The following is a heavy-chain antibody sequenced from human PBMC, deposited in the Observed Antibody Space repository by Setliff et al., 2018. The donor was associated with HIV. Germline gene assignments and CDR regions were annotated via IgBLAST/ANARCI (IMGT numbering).Heavy chain of an antibody. Sequence: KPSETLSLTCAVSGVSVTSHFWSWVRRPPGKGLEWIGRVYMSGKTNYSPSLKSRVTMSADTSKNQVSLKLTSVTAADTAVYYCAKDAGVTGGLYRYYIDAWGNGTTVTVSS. CDR3: AKDAGVTGGLYRYYIDA. CDR1: GVSVTSHF. D-gene: IGHD2-8*01. J-gene: IGHJ6*03. CDR2: VYMSGKT. V-gene: IGHV4-4*07.